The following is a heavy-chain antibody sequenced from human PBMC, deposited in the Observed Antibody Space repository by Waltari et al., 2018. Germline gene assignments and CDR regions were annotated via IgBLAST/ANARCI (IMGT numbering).Heavy chain of an antibody. CDR2: IIPIFRTP. CDR3: ARSPGERWLQMFFDY. J-gene: IGHJ4*02. V-gene: IGHV1-69*01. CDR1: GGSFSSYA. D-gene: IGHD5-12*01. Sequence: QVQLAQSGAEVKKPGSSLKVSCKASGGSFSSYAISWVRQVPGQGLEWMGGIIPIFRTPNDAQKFRDRVTITAEESTNTVYMELRSLRPEDTAVYYCARSPGERWLQMFFDYWGQGTLVTVSS.